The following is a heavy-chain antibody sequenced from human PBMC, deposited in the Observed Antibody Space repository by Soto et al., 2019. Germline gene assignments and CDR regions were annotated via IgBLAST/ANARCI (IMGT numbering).Heavy chain of an antibody. CDR2: ISYDGSNK. J-gene: IGHJ4*02. Sequence: GGSLRLSCAASGFTFSSYAMHWVRQAPGKGLEWVAVISYDGSNKYYADSVKGRFTISRDNSKNTLYLQMNSLRAEDTAVYYCASITMIVVDYWGQGTLVTVSS. CDR1: GFTFSSYA. CDR3: ASITMIVVDY. D-gene: IGHD3-22*01. V-gene: IGHV3-30-3*01.